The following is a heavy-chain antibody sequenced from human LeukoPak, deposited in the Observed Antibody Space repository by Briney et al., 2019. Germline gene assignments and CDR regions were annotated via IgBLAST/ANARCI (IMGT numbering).Heavy chain of an antibody. J-gene: IGHJ4*02. CDR2: IYYSGST. D-gene: IGHD3-22*01. Sequence: SETLSLTCTVSGGSISSYYWSWIRQPPGKGLEWIGYIYYSGSTNYNPSLKSRVTISVDTSKNQFSLKLSSVTAADTAVYYCARAPFDSSGYYPPVHYFDYWCQGTLVTVSS. CDR3: ARAPFDSSGYYPPVHYFDY. CDR1: GGSISSYY. V-gene: IGHV4-59*08.